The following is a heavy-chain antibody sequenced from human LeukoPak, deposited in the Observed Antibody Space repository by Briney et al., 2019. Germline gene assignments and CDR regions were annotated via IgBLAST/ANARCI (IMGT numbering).Heavy chain of an antibody. CDR2: IFYSGST. J-gene: IGHJ4*02. V-gene: IGHV4-61*01. CDR1: GGSISSGSYY. Sequence: SQTLSLTCTVSGGSISSGSYYWTWIRQSPGKGLEWIGYIFYSGSTKYNPSLKSRVTISVDTSRNQVSLKLSSVTAADTAVYYCAREAYSGSYYDYWGQGTLVTVSS. CDR3: AREAYSGSYYDY. D-gene: IGHD1-26*01.